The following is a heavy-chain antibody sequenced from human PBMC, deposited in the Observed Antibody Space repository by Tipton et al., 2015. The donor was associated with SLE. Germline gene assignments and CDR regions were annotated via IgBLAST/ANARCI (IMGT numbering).Heavy chain of an antibody. V-gene: IGHV4-34*01. D-gene: IGHD4-23*01. CDR2: INHSGST. CDR3: AGGGNDAFDI. CDR1: GGPFSAYY. Sequence: LRLSCAVYGGPFSAYYWSWIRQPPGKGLEWIGEINHSGSTNYNPSLKSRVTISVDTSKNQFSLKLRSVTAADTAVFYCAGGGNDAFDIWGQGTMVTVSS. J-gene: IGHJ3*02.